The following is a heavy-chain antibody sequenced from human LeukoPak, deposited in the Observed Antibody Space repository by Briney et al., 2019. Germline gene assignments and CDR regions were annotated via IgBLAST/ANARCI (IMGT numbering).Heavy chain of an antibody. Sequence: GGSLRLSCVASGLNFDDSAMHWVRQAPGKGLEWVSLISADGGSTFSADSVKGRFSVSRDNSKNSLYLQMNSLRSEDTAMYYCAKESGKFDYWGQGTLVAVSS. V-gene: IGHV3-43*02. J-gene: IGHJ4*02. CDR3: AKESGKFDY. CDR2: ISADGGST. CDR1: GLNFDDSA.